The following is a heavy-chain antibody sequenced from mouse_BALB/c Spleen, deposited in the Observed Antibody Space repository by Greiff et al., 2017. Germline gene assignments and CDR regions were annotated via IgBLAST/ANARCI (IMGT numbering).Heavy chain of an antibody. CDR1: GYTFTSYW. V-gene: IGHV1-7*01. CDR2: INPSTGYT. CDR3: ARRGAYAEALGY. D-gene: IGHD6-5*01. J-gene: IGHJ2*01. Sequence: QVQLKQSGAELAKPGASVKMSCKASGYTFTSYWMHWVKQRPGQGLEWIGYINPSTGYTEYNQKFKDKATLTADKSSSTAYMQLSSLTSEDSAVYYCARRGAYAEALGYWGQGTTLTVSS.